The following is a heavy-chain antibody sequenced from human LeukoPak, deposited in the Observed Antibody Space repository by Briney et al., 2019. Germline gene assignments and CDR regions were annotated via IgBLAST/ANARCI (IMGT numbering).Heavy chain of an antibody. D-gene: IGHD6-19*01. Sequence: PGGSLRLSCAASGFTFSSYSMNWVRQAPGKGLEWVSSISSSSSYIFYADSVKGRFTISRDNAKNSLYLQMNSLRGEDTAVYHCARGDSSGWSSNPPLDSGQGTLVTVSS. J-gene: IGHJ4*02. CDR1: GFTFSSYS. CDR2: ISSSSSYI. CDR3: ARGDSSGWSSNPPLD. V-gene: IGHV3-21*01.